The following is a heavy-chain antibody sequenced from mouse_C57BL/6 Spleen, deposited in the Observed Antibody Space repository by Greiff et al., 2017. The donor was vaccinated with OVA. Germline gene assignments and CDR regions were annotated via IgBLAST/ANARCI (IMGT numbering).Heavy chain of an antibody. CDR3: ARGGDYYGSSPRYFDV. V-gene: IGHV1-69*01. Sequence: QVQLKQPGAELVMPGASVKLSCKASGYTFTSYWMHWVKQRPGQGLEWIGEIDPSDSYTNYNQKFKGKSTLTVDKSSSTAYMQLSSLTSEDSAVYYCARGGDYYGSSPRYFDVWGTGTTVTVSS. CDR1: GYTFTSYW. CDR2: IDPSDSYT. J-gene: IGHJ1*03. D-gene: IGHD1-1*01.